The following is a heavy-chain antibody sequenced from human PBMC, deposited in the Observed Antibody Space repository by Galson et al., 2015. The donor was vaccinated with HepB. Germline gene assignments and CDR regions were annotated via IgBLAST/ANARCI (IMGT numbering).Heavy chain of an antibody. CDR2: SRNKARTYTK. V-gene: IGHV3-72*01. CDR3: ARTYYDILTGPRDFQD. CDR1: GFTFSNHY. Sequence: SLRLSCAGSGFTFSNHYMEWVRQAPGKGLEWVGRSRNKARTYTKAYAASVKGRFTISRDDSKNSLYLQMNTLKTEDTAVYYCARTYYDILTGPRDFQDWGQGTLATVSS. J-gene: IGHJ1*01. D-gene: IGHD3-9*01.